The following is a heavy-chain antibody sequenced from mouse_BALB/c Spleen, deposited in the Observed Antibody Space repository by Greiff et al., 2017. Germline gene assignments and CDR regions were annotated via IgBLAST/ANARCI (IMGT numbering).Heavy chain of an antibody. V-gene: IGHV5-6-3*01. CDR3: ARDRAYGNYVGAMDY. CDR2: INSNGGST. CDR1: GFTFSSYG. Sequence: EVKLVESGGGLVQPGGSLKLSCAASGFTFSSYGMSWVRQTPDKRLELVATINSNGGSTYYPDSVKGRFTISRDNAKNTLYLQMSSLKSEDTAMYYCARDRAYGNYVGAMDYWGQGTSVTVSS. D-gene: IGHD2-1*01. J-gene: IGHJ4*01.